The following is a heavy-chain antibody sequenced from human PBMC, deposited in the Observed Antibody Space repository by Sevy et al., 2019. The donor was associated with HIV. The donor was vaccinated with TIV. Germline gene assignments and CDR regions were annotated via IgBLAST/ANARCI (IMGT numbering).Heavy chain of an antibody. CDR3: ARVRPYDTRDFDY. Sequence: GGSLRLSCVASGFTFRGYTRKGVRQAPGKGLECASSISSSGSYIYYADSVKGRFTISRDDAKNSLYLQMNTLRAEDAALYYCARVRPYDTRDFDYWGQGTLVTVSS. J-gene: IGHJ4*02. D-gene: IGHD3-22*01. V-gene: IGHV3-21*01. CDR2: ISSSGSYI. CDR1: GFTFRGYT.